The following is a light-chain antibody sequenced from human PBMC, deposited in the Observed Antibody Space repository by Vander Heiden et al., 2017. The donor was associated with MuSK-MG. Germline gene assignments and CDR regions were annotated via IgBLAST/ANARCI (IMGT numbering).Light chain of an antibody. V-gene: IGKV3-20*01. CDR3: QQYGSSRT. CDR1: QSVNSNY. CDR2: STS. J-gene: IGKJ2*01. Sequence: RATLSCRASQSVNSNYLAWYQQRPGQAPRLLIYSTSSRAPGIPDRFSGSGSGTDFTLTISRLEPEDFAVYYCQQYGSSRTFGQGTKLEIK.